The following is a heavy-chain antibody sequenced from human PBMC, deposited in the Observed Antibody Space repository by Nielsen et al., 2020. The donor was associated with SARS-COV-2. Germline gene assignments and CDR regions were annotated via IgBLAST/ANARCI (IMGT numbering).Heavy chain of an antibody. J-gene: IGHJ6*02. CDR3: ASGNIAVAGTDHYYGMDV. CDR1: GYTFTTYY. CDR2: INPGSGST. V-gene: IGHV1-46*01. D-gene: IGHD6-19*01. Sequence: ASVKVSCKASGYTFTTYYMHWVRQAPGQGLEWMGVINPGSGSTTYARKFQDRVTMTRDTSTSTVYMELSSLRSEDTAVYYCASGNIAVAGTDHYYGMDVWGQGTTV.